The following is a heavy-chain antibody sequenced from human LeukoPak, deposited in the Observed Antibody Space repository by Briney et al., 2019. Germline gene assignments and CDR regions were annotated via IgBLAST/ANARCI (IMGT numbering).Heavy chain of an antibody. D-gene: IGHD1-26*01. Sequence: ASVKVSCKASGYTFTGYYMHWVRQAPGQELEWMGRINPNSGGTNYAQKFQGRVTMTRDTSISTAYMELSRLRSDDTAVYYCARNAGSGSYSNNWFDPWGQGTLVTVSS. CDR2: INPNSGGT. CDR1: GYTFTGYY. V-gene: IGHV1-2*06. CDR3: ARNAGSGSYSNNWFDP. J-gene: IGHJ5*02.